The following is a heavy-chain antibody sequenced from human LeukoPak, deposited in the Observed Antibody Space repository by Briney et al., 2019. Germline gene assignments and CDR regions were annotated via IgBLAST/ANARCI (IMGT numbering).Heavy chain of an antibody. CDR2: ISYDGSNK. J-gene: IGHJ3*02. CDR1: GFTFSSYG. D-gene: IGHD3-9*01. V-gene: IGHV3-30*18. CDR3: AKELYYDISRDAFDI. Sequence: GGSLRLSCAASGFTFSSYGMHWVRQAPGKGLEWVAVISYDGSNKYYADSVKGRFTISRDNSKNTLYLQMNSLRAEDTAVYYCAKELYYDISRDAFDIWGQGTMVTVSS.